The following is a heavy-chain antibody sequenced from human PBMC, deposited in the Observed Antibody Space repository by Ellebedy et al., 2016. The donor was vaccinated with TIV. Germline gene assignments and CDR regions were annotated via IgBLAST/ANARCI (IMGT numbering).Heavy chain of an antibody. Sequence: SETLSLXXTVSGGSISSSSYYWGWIRQPPGKGLEWIGSIYYSGSTYYNPSLKSRVTISVDTSKNQFSLKLSSVTAADTAVYYCARGRGQNWNYGWFNPWGQGTLVTVSS. CDR1: GGSISSSSYY. CDR3: ARGRGQNWNYGWFNP. CDR2: IYYSGST. V-gene: IGHV4-39*01. D-gene: IGHD1-7*01. J-gene: IGHJ5*02.